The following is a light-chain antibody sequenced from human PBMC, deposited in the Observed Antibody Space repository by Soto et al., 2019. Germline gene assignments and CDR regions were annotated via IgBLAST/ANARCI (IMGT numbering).Light chain of an antibody. V-gene: IGKV1-39*01. J-gene: IGKJ4*01. CDR2: AAS. Sequence: DIQMTQSPSSLSASVGDRVSITCRASQSISRSLNWYQQSPGKAPKLLVYAASTLQSGVPSRFRGSGSGTDFTLPIDSLQPEDFATYYCQQSYITPPTFGGGTRVEIK. CDR1: QSISRS. CDR3: QQSYITPPT.